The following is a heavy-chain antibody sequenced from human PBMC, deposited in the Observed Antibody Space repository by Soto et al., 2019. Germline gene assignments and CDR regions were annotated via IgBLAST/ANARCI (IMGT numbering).Heavy chain of an antibody. CDR2: MNPNTGNT. V-gene: IGHV1-8*01. CDR1: GYSFTDYD. CDR3: ARGKLATLTDF. D-gene: IGHD5-12*01. J-gene: IGHJ4*02. Sequence: SVKGSCKASGYSFTDYDINWVRQATGQGLEWMGWMNPNTGNTRYAQKFQGRFIMTRDTSINTAYMELRSLTSEDTAVYYCARGKLATLTDFWGQGTLVTVSS.